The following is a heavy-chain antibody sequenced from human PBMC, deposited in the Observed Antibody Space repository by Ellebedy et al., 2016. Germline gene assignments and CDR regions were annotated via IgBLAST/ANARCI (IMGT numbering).Heavy chain of an antibody. Sequence: GESLKISCAASGFTVSSNYMSWVRQAPGKGLEWVSVIYSGGSTYYADSVKGRFTISRDNAKNSLYLQMNSLRVEDTAVYYCARSPHTTVTTPYYYYYMDVWGKGTTVTVSS. V-gene: IGHV3-66*01. CDR3: ARSPHTTVTTPYYYYYMDV. J-gene: IGHJ6*03. CDR2: IYSGGST. D-gene: IGHD4-11*01. CDR1: GFTVSSNY.